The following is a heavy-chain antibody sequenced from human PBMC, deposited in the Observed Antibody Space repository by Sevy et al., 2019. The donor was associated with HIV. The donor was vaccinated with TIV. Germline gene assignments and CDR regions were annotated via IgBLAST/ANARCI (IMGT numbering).Heavy chain of an antibody. V-gene: IGHV3-48*03. Sequence: QLGGSLRLSCAASGFNFSSHKMNWIRQATGKGLEWVAYISDGGAVIHYADSVKGRFTISRDNSKNSLYLQMNSLRADDTAVYYCAKEGAFWSGYYVDYWGQGTLVTVSS. CDR1: GFNFSSHK. CDR3: AKEGAFWSGYYVDY. J-gene: IGHJ4*02. CDR2: ISDGGAVI. D-gene: IGHD3-3*01.